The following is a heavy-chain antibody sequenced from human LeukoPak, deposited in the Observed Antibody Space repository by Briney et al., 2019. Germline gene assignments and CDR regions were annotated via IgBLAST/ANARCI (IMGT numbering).Heavy chain of an antibody. D-gene: IGHD3-10*01. CDR3: ARSRFGELLRPNALDI. CDR2: IYHSGST. CDR1: GGSISSGGYS. Sequence: SETLSLTCAVSGGSISSGGYSWSWIRQPPGKGLEWIGYIYHSGSTYYNPSLKSRVTISVDRSKNQFSLKLSSVTAADTAVYYCARSRFGELLRPNALDIWGQGTMVTVSS. J-gene: IGHJ3*02. V-gene: IGHV4-30-2*01.